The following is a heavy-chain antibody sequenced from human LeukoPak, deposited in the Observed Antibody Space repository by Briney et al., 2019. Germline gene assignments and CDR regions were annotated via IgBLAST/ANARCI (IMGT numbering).Heavy chain of an antibody. J-gene: IGHJ5*02. Sequence: PGGSLRLSCAASGFAFSSYAMSWVRQAPGKGLEWVSAISGSGGSTYYADSVKGRFTMSRDNSKNTLYLQMNSLRAEDTAVYYCAKDRVYSSGWSAFDPWGQGTLVTVSS. D-gene: IGHD6-19*01. CDR3: AKDRVYSSGWSAFDP. V-gene: IGHV3-23*01. CDR1: GFAFSSYA. CDR2: ISGSGGST.